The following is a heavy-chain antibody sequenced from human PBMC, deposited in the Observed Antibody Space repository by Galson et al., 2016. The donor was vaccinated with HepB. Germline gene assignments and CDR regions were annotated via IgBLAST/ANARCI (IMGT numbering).Heavy chain of an antibody. V-gene: IGHV3-53*01. CDR2: IYSGGRT. J-gene: IGHJ4*02. CDR1: GFTINNHY. CDR3: AAGNYVVVD. Sequence: SLRLSCAVSGFTINNHYMSWVRQAPGKGLEWVSLIYSGGRTDYADSVKGRFTISRDNSKNTLYLQMNSLRAEDTAVYYCAAGNYVVVDWGQGTLVTVSS. D-gene: IGHD2-15*01.